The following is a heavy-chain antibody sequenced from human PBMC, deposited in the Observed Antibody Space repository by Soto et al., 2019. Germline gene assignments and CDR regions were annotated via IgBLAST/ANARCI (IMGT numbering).Heavy chain of an antibody. J-gene: IGHJ4*02. V-gene: IGHV4-39*01. CDR3: ASRGYDFWSGYYLGTDY. CDR2: IYYSGST. CDR1: GGSISSSSYY. Sequence: KPSETLSLTCTVSGGSISSSSYYWGWIRQPPGKGLEWIVSIYYSGSTYYNPSLKSRVTIAVDTSKNQFSLKLSSVTAADTAVYYCASRGYDFWSGYYLGTDYWGQGTLVTVSS. D-gene: IGHD3-3*01.